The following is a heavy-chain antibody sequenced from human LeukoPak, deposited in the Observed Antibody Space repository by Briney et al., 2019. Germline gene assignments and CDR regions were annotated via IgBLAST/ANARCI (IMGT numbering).Heavy chain of an antibody. V-gene: IGHV3-21*01. Sequence: GGSLRLSCAASGFTFSSYSMNWVRQAPGKGLEWVSSISSSSSYIYYADSVKGRFTISRDNAKNSLYLQMNSLRAEDTAVYYCARGVRRGTLDAFDIWGQGTMVTVSS. CDR2: ISSSSSYI. CDR3: ARGVRRGTLDAFDI. D-gene: IGHD2-8*01. CDR1: GFTFSSYS. J-gene: IGHJ3*02.